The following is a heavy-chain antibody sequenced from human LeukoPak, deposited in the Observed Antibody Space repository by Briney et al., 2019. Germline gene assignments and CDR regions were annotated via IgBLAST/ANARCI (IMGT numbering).Heavy chain of an antibody. J-gene: IGHJ4*02. V-gene: IGHV1-2*06. D-gene: IGHD2-8*01. CDR3: ARDHCTNGVCYTKVGGIDY. Sequence: ASVKVSCKASGYTFTGYYMHWVRQAPGQGLEWMGRINPNSGGTNYAQKFRGRVTMTRDTSISTAYMELSRLRSDDTAVYYCARDHCTNGVCYTKVGGIDYWGQGTLVTVSS. CDR2: INPNSGGT. CDR1: GYTFTGYY.